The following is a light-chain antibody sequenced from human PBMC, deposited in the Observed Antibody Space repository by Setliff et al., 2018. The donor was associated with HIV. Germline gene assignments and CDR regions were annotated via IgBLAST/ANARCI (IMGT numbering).Light chain of an antibody. Sequence: QSALAQPASVSGSPGQSNTISCTGTSSDVRAYNYVSWYQQHPGKAPKLMIYDVNKRPSGVSHRFSGSKSGNTASLTISGLQPEDEADYSCSSYSSSNTYVVFGGGTKVTVL. J-gene: IGLJ2*01. V-gene: IGLV2-14*01. CDR2: DVN. CDR3: SSYSSSNTYVV. CDR1: SSDVRAYNY.